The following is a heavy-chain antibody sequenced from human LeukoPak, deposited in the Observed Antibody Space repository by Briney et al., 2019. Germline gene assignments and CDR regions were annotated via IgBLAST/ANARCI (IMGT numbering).Heavy chain of an antibody. CDR1: GFTFSSYA. CDR3: ASQKYGGGRIDY. Sequence: GGSLRLSCAASGFTFSSYAMSWVRQAPGKGLEWVSAISGSGGSTHYADSVKGRFTISRDNSKNTLYLQMNSLRAEDTAVYYCASQKYGGGRIDYWGQGTLVTVSS. J-gene: IGHJ4*02. V-gene: IGHV3-23*01. CDR2: ISGSGGST. D-gene: IGHD4-17*01.